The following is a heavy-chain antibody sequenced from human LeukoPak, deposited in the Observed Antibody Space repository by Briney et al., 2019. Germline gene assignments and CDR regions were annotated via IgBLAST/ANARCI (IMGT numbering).Heavy chain of an antibody. CDR2: ISSKGSTI. V-gene: IGHV3-11*01. CDR1: GFTFSDYY. Sequence: GGSLRLSCAAYGFTFSDYYMSSVRQAPGKGLEWDSYISSKGSTIYYADSVKGRFTICRDNAKNSLYRQMNRVRAEDTAVYYCARGATTMVDYWGRGTLVTVSS. CDR3: ARGATTMVDY. J-gene: IGHJ4*02. D-gene: IGHD1-26*01.